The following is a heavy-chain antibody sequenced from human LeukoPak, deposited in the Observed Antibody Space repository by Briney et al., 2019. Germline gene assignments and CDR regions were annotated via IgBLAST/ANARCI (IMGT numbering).Heavy chain of an antibody. CDR2: IKQDGSEK. D-gene: IGHD6-6*01. CDR1: GFTFSRSW. CDR3: TGARFDP. V-gene: IGHV3-7*04. Sequence: GGSLRLSCAASGFTFSRSWMSWVRQAPGKGLEWVANIKQDGSEKYYVDSVKGRFTISRDNAKNSLYLQMNSLRAEDTAVYYCTGARFDPWGQGTLVTVSS. J-gene: IGHJ5*02.